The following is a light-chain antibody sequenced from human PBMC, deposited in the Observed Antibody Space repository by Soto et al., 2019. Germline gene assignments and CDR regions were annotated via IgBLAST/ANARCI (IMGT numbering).Light chain of an antibody. J-gene: IGKJ3*01. Sequence: EIVLTQSPATLSVSPGERATLSCRASLSVSTNLAWYQQRPGQAPRLLIFGASTRATGSPARFSGSGSGTEFTLTISSLQSEDFAVYYCQQYNKWALFTFGHGTRVD. CDR1: LSVSTN. V-gene: IGKV3-15*01. CDR2: GAS. CDR3: QQYNKWALFT.